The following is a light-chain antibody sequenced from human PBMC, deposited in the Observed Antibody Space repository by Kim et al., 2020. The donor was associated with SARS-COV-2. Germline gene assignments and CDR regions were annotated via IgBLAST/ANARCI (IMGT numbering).Light chain of an antibody. V-gene: IGLV2-14*03. CDR1: RLDVGGYNY. J-gene: IGLJ1*01. CDR2: DVH. CDR3: SSWASTTSYV. Sequence: GQSITISCTGTRLDVGGYNYVYWYQQHPGKAPKRMIYDVHYRPTGVSDRFSGSKSGNTASLTISGLQAEDEADYYCSSWASTTSYVFGTGTTVTVL.